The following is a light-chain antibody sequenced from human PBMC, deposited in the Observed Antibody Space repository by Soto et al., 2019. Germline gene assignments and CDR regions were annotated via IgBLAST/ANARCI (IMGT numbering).Light chain of an antibody. CDR2: RNN. CDR1: SSNIGSNF. J-gene: IGLJ2*01. Sequence: QSVLTQPPSGSGIPGQRVTISCSGSSSNIGSNFIYWYQQLPGTAPKLLIYRNNERPSGVPDRFSGSKSGTSASLAISGLRSEDEADYHCAAWDDSLSGVVFGGGTKVTVL. V-gene: IGLV1-47*01. CDR3: AAWDDSLSGVV.